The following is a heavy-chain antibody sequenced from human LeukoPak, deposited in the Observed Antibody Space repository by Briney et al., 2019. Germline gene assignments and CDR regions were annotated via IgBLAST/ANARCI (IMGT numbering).Heavy chain of an antibody. V-gene: IGHV3-23*01. Sequence: GGSLRLPCAASGFTFSSYAMSWVRQAPGKGLEWVSAISGSGGSTYYADSVKGRFTISRDNSKNTLYLQMNSLRAEDTAVYYCAKDLISSSWHEDYFDYWGQGTLVTVSS. CDR2: ISGSGGST. CDR3: AKDLISSSWHEDYFDY. CDR1: GFTFSSYA. D-gene: IGHD6-13*01. J-gene: IGHJ4*02.